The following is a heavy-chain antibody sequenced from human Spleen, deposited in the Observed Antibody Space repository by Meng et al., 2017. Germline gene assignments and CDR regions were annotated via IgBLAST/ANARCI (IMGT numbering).Heavy chain of an antibody. Sequence: VGSGGDLVKPGGSLRLSCAASGFYFSNAWMSWVRQAPGKGLEWVGRIKSKPDGETIDYAAPVKGRFTISRDDSKNTVYLQMNSLKSEDTAVYYCSGHIDYWGQGTLVTVFS. CDR2: IKSKPDGETI. CDR1: GFYFSNAW. D-gene: IGHD5-12*01. V-gene: IGHV3-15*01. J-gene: IGHJ4*02. CDR3: SGHIDY.